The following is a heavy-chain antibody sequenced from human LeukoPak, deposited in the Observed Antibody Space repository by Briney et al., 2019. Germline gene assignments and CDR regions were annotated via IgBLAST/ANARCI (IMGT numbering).Heavy chain of an antibody. CDR2: TYYRSKWYN. D-gene: IGHD1-26*01. J-gene: IGHJ5*02. V-gene: IGHV6-1*01. CDR1: GDSVSSNSAA. CDR3: ARVPVNIWENWFDP. Sequence: SQTLSLTCAISGDSVSSNSAAWNWIRQSPSRGLEWLGRTYYRSKWYNDYAVSVKSRITINPDTSKNQFSLKLSSVTAADTAVYYCARVPVNIWENWFDPWGQGTLVTVSS.